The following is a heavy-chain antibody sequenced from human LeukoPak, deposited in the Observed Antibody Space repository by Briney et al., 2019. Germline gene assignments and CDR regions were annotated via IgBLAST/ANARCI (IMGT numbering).Heavy chain of an antibody. CDR1: EYTLTELS. J-gene: IGHJ1*01. D-gene: IGHD3-22*01. Sequence: ASVKVSCKVSEYTLTELSMHWVRQAPGKGLEWMGGFDPEDDETVYAQRFQGRITMTEDTSTDTAFMELSSLRSEDTAVYFCTAYYGTSGYISAEYFHHWGQGTLVTVSS. CDR3: TAYYGTSGYISAEYFHH. CDR2: FDPEDDET. V-gene: IGHV1-24*01.